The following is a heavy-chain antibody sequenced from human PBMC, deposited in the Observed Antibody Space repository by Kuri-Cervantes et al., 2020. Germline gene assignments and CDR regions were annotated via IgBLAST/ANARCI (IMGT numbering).Heavy chain of an antibody. CDR1: GFTFSTYW. V-gene: IGHV3-7*02. J-gene: IGHJ2*01. D-gene: IGHD6-13*01. CDR3: ATCGVSATGRDWYFDL. Sequence: GGSLRLPCAASGFTFSTYWMSWVRQAPGKGLEWVANIKQDGSEKYYVDSVKGRFTISRDNAKDSLFLQMNSLRAEDTAVYYCATCGVSATGRDWYFDLWGRGTLVTVSS. CDR2: IKQDGSEK.